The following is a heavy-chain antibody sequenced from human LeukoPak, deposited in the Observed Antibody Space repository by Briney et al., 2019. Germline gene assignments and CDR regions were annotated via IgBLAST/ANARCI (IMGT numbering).Heavy chain of an antibody. D-gene: IGHD6-19*01. CDR2: IWYDGSNK. CDR1: GFTFSSYG. J-gene: IGHJ4*02. CDR3: ARLAVAGARGSDY. Sequence: GSLRLSCAASGFTFSSYGMHWVRQAPGKGLEWVAVIWYDGSNKYYADSVKGRFTISRDNSKNTLYLQMNSLRAEDTAVYYCARLAVAGARGSDYWGQGTLVTVSS. V-gene: IGHV3-33*08.